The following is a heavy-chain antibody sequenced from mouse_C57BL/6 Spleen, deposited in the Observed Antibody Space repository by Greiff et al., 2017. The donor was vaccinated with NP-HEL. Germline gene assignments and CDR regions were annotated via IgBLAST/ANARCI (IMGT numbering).Heavy chain of an antibody. J-gene: IGHJ4*01. CDR1: GYSITSGYD. Sequence: EVKLMESGPGMVKPSQSLSLTCTVTGYSITSGYDWHWIRHFPGNKLEWMGYISYSGSTNYNPSLKSRISITHDTSKNHFFLKLNSVTTEDTATYYCAREGRGYAMDYWGQGTSVTVSS. V-gene: IGHV3-1*01. D-gene: IGHD1-1*01. CDR2: ISYSGST. CDR3: AREGRGYAMDY.